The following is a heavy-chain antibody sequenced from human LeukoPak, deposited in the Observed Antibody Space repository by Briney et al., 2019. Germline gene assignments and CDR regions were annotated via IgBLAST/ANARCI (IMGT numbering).Heavy chain of an antibody. D-gene: IGHD2-15*01. J-gene: IGHJ3*02. CDR3: ARVSGYCSGGSCPPVGI. Sequence: PSETLSLTCTVSGGSISSYYWSWIRQPPGKGLEWIGYIYYSGSTNYNPSLKSRVTISVDTSKNQFSLKLSSVTAADTAVYYCARVSGYCSGGSCPPVGIWGQGTMVTVSS. CDR1: GGSISSYY. CDR2: IYYSGST. V-gene: IGHV4-59*08.